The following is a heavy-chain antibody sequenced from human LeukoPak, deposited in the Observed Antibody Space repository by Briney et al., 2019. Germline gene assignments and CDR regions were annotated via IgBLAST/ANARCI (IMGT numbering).Heavy chain of an antibody. CDR2: ISSSGSTI. Sequence: TGGSLRLSCAASGFTFSSYEMNWVRQAPGKGLEWVSYISSSGSTIYYADSVKGRFTISRDNAKNSLYLQMNSLRAEDTAVYYCARDGRYYYDSSGYSAYWGQGTLVTVSS. V-gene: IGHV3-48*03. J-gene: IGHJ4*02. CDR3: ARDGRYYYDSSGYSAY. CDR1: GFTFSSYE. D-gene: IGHD3-22*01.